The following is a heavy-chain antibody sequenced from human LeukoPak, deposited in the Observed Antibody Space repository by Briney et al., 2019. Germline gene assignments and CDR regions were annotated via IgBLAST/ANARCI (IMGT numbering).Heavy chain of an antibody. V-gene: IGHV4-59*01. J-gene: IGHJ3*02. Sequence: SETLSLTCTVSGGSISSYYWSWIRQPPGKGLEWIWHIYYSGSTKYNPSLKSRGTISVETSKNQCSLKLSSVTAADKAVYYCARKADYYGSEDAFDIWGQGTMVTVSS. CDR1: GGSISSYY. CDR3: ARKADYYGSEDAFDI. D-gene: IGHD3-10*01. CDR2: IYYSGST.